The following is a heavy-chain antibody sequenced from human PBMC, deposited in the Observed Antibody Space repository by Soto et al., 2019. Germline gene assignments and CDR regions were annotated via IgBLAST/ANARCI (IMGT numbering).Heavy chain of an antibody. CDR2: TYYRSKWYN. V-gene: IGHV6-1*01. Sequence: SQTLSLTCAISGDSVSSNRAAWNWIRQSPSRGLEWLGRTYYRSKWYNDYAVSVKSRITINPDTSKNQFSLQLNSVTPDDTAVYYCVRVGTGVRGFDPWGQGTLVTVSS. CDR3: VRVGTGVRGFDP. D-gene: IGHD7-27*01. J-gene: IGHJ5*02. CDR1: GDSVSSNRAA.